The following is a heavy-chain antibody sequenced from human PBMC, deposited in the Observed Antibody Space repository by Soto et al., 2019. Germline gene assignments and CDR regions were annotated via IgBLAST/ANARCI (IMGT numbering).Heavy chain of an antibody. Sequence: PSETLSLTCTVSGGSISSGGYYWSWIRQHPGKGLEWIGYIYYSGSTYYNPSLKSRVTISVDTSKNQFSLKLSSVTAADTAVYYCASLSGGSGSWTYFDYWGQGTLVTVSS. D-gene: IGHD3-10*01. V-gene: IGHV4-30-4*08. CDR2: IYYSGST. CDR3: ASLSGGSGSWTYFDY. CDR1: GGSISSGGYY. J-gene: IGHJ4*02.